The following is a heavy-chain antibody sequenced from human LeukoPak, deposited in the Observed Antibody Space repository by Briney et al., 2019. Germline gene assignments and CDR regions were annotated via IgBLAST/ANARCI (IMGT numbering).Heavy chain of an antibody. J-gene: IGHJ5*02. CDR3: TRAYTRREWQRFDP. CDR1: GFTFGDYA. D-gene: IGHD2-8*01. Sequence: PGGSLRLFCTASGFTFGDYAMSWVRQAPGKGLEWVGFIRSKAYGGTTEYAASVKGRFTISRDDSKSIAYLQMNSLKTEDTAVYYCTRAYTRREWQRFDPWGQGTLVTVSS. V-gene: IGHV3-49*04. CDR2: IRSKAYGGTT.